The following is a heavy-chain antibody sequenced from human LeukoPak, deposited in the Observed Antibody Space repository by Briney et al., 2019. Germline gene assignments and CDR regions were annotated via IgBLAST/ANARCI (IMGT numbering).Heavy chain of an antibody. J-gene: IGHJ3*02. Sequence: SETLSLTCTVSGGSISSYYWSWIRQPAGKGLEWIGRIYTSGSTNYNPSLKSRVTISVDTSKNQFSLKLSSVTAADTAVYYCARDLEMYYDSSGYVSAFDIWGQGTMVTVSS. CDR3: ARDLEMYYDSSGYVSAFDI. CDR2: IYTSGST. D-gene: IGHD3-22*01. V-gene: IGHV4-4*07. CDR1: GGSISSYY.